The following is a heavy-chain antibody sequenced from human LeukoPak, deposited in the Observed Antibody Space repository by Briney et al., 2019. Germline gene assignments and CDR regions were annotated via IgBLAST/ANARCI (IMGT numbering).Heavy chain of an antibody. CDR1: GYSISSGYY. CDR2: IYHSGST. D-gene: IGHD5-12*01. CDR3: ARDTIVATSADAFDI. V-gene: IGHV4-38-2*02. J-gene: IGHJ3*02. Sequence: SETLSLTCAVSGYSISSGYYWGWIRQPPGKGLEWIGSIYHSGSTYYNPSLKGRVTISVDTSKNQFSLKLSSVTAADTAVYYCARDTIVATSADAFDIWGQGTMVTVSS.